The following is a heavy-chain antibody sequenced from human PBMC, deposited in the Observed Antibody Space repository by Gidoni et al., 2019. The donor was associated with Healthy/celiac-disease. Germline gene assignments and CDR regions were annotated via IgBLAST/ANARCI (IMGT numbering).Heavy chain of an antibody. CDR1: GFPFSSYA. CDR2: ISGSGGST. D-gene: IGHD3-22*01. CDR3: AKDLEGHCSYYDSSGYCDY. J-gene: IGHJ4*02. Sequence: EVQLLESGGGLVQPGGSLRLSCAASGFPFSSYAMSWVRQARGKGLAGGSAISGSGGSTYYADSVKARFTISRDNSKNTLYLQMNSLRAEDTAVYYCAKDLEGHCSYYDSSGYCDYWGQGTLVTVSS. V-gene: IGHV3-23*01.